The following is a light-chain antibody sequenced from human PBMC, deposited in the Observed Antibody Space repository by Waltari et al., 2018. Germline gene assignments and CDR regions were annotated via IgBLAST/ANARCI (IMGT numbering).Light chain of an antibody. J-gene: IGKJ2*01. CDR3: QQSYSTPRT. CDR1: QSISSY. V-gene: IGKV1-39*01. Sequence: DIQMTQSPSSLSASVGDGVTITCRASQSISSYLNWYQQKPGQAPKLLIYAASSLQSGVPSRFSVSGSGTDFTLTISSLQPEDFATYYCQQSYSTPRTFGQGTKLEIK. CDR2: AAS.